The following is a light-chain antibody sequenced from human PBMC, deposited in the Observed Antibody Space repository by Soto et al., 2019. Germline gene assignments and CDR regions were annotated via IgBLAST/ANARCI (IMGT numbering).Light chain of an antibody. J-gene: IGKJ2*03. Sequence: DIQMTQSPSTLSAAVGDRVTITCLASQSIRSWLAWYQQKPGKAPKLLIYKSSRLERGVPSRLSDSGSGTGFALTISSLQPDDFATYHCQQYKRYSSVCQGTKLESK. V-gene: IGKV1-5*03. CDR1: QSIRSW. CDR2: KSS. CDR3: QQYKRYSS.